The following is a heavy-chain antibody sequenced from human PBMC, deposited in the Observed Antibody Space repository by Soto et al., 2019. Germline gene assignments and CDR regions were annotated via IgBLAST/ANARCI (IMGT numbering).Heavy chain of an antibody. CDR2: ISSTTNYI. CDR3: ARESEDLTSNFYY. Sequence: PGGSLRLSCAASGFTFSRYSMNWVRQAPGKGLEWVSSISSTTNYIYYADSMKGRFTVSRDNAKNSVYLDMNSLSAEDTAVYYWARESEDLTSNFYYWGQGTLVTVSS. CDR1: GFTFSRYS. V-gene: IGHV3-21*01. J-gene: IGHJ4*02.